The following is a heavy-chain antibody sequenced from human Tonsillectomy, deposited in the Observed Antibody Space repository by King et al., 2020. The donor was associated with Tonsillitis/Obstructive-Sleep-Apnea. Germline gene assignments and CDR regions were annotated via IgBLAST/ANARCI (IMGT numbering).Heavy chain of an antibody. Sequence: VQLQQWGAGLLKPSETLSLTCAVYGGSFSGYYWSWIRQPLGKGLEWNGEINHSGSTNYNPSLKSRVTISVDTSKNQFSLKLSSVTAADTAVYYCARGLPYYHFWRGYYPTGGFDSCGQGTLVTVSS. V-gene: IGHV4-34*01. CDR3: ARGLPYYHFWRGYYPTGGFDS. D-gene: IGHD3-3*01. J-gene: IGHJ5*01. CDR2: INHSGST. CDR1: GGSFSGYY.